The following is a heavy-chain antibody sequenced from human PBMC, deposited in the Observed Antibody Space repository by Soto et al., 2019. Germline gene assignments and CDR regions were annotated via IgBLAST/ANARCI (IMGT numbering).Heavy chain of an antibody. CDR1: AFTFSSYP. V-gene: IGHV3-30-3*01. J-gene: IGHJ6*04. CDR3: AGGLFINVFLGGNYYTGGAV. D-gene: IGHD3-16*01. Sequence: GGSLRLSCAASAFTFSSYPMHWVRQAPGKGLEWVALILYDGINKYYADSVKGRFTISRDNSKNTLFLQMNSLGAEDTALYYCAGGLFINVFLGGNYYTGGAVGGKGTTVPVPS. CDR2: ILYDGINK.